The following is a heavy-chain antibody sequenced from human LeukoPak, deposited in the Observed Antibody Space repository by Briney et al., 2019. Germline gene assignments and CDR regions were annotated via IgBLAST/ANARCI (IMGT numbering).Heavy chain of an antibody. CDR1: GGSIISDTYY. CDR3: ARPIIPRYSSGWYY. Sequence: SETLSLTCTVSGGSIISDTYYWAWIRQPPGKGLEWIGYISYSGSTSYNPSLKSRVTISLDTSKNQLSLKLSSVTASDTAVDYCARPIIPRYSSGWYYWGQGTLVTVSS. V-gene: IGHV4-61*05. CDR2: ISYSGST. J-gene: IGHJ4*02. D-gene: IGHD6-19*01.